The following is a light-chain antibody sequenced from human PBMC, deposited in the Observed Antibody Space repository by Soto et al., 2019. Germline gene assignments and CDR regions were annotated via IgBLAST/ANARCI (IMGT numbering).Light chain of an antibody. J-gene: IGKJ4*02. Sequence: EIVMTQSPVTLSVSPGERATLSCRASQSINRKVAWYQQKPGQSPRLLISDASIRATGIPARFSGSGSGTEFTLTISSLQSEDFAVNYFKLYDSWSPFTFSGGTKVEIK. CDR1: QSINRK. CDR3: KLYDSWSPFT. V-gene: IGKV3-15*01. CDR2: DAS.